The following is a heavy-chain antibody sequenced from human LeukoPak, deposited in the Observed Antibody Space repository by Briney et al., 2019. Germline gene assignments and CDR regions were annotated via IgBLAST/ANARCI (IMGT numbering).Heavy chain of an antibody. D-gene: IGHD6-13*01. CDR3: ARHWGSSSWYVYWYFDL. V-gene: IGHV4-59*08. CDR2: IYYSGGT. CDR1: GGSISSYY. Sequence: SETLSLTCTVSGGSISSYYWSWIRQPPGKGLEWIGYIYYSGGTNYNPSLKSRVTISVDTSKNQFSLKLSSVTAADTAVYYCARHWGSSSWYVYWYFDLWGRGTLVTVSS. J-gene: IGHJ2*01.